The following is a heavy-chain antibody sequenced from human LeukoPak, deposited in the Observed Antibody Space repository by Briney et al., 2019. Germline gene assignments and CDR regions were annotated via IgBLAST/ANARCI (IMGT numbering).Heavy chain of an antibody. Sequence: ASVKVSCKASGYTFTAHYIHWVRQAPGQGLEWMGWINPNNGGTNYAQNFQGRVTMTRDTSVSTAYMELSRLRSDDTAVYYCARDGRNWNDADYWGQGTLVTVSS. CDR2: INPNNGGT. CDR3: ARDGRNWNDADY. D-gene: IGHD1-1*01. V-gene: IGHV1-2*02. J-gene: IGHJ4*02. CDR1: GYTFTAHY.